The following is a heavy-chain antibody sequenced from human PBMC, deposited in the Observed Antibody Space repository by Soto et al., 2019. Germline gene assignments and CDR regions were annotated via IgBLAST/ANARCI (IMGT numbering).Heavy chain of an antibody. CDR2: IDPSDSYT. J-gene: IGHJ6*02. Sequence: PGESLKISCKGSGYSFTSYWISWVRQMPGKGLEWMGRIDPSDSYTNYSPSFQGHVTISADKSISTAYLQWSSLKASDTAMYYCARHYRPNWKRPLIMDYYYYYGMDVWGQGTTVTVSS. V-gene: IGHV5-10-1*01. D-gene: IGHD1-1*01. CDR3: ARHYRPNWKRPLIMDYYYYYGMDV. CDR1: GYSFTSYW.